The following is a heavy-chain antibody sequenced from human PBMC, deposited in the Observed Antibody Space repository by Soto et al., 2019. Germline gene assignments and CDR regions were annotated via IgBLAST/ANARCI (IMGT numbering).Heavy chain of an antibody. CDR3: ARGGSLAWFDP. V-gene: IGHV3-13*01. CDR2: IGTAGDT. CDR1: GFTFSSYD. Sequence: GGSLRLSCAASGFTFSSYDMHWVRQATGKGLEWVSAIGTAGDTYYPGSVKGRFTISRENAKNSLYLQMNSLRAGDTAVYYCARGGSLAWFDPWGQGTLVTVSS. J-gene: IGHJ5*02.